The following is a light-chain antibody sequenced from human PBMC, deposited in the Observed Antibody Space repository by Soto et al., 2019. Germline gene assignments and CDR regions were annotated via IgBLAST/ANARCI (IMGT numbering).Light chain of an antibody. CDR2: GAS. CDR1: QSVSSN. Sequence: EIVMTQSPATLSVSPGERATLSCSASQSVSSNLAWYQQKLGQDPRLLIYGASARATGIPARFSGSGSETEFTLTISSLQSEDFAVYYCQQYQSWPLTFGGGTKVDIK. J-gene: IGKJ4*01. CDR3: QQYQSWPLT. V-gene: IGKV3-15*01.